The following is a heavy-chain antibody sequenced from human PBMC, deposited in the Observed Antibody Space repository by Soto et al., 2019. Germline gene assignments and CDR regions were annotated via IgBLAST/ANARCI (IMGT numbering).Heavy chain of an antibody. Sequence: EVQLVESGGGLVQPGTSLRLSCAASGFTFHYYAMHWVRQVPGKGLEWVSGISWNSGAVEYADSVKGRFTISRDNAKNCLYLLMNALTAEDTAFYYCVKDDRDCSRTSCYGSDFHYYGMDVWGQGTTVTVSS. CDR3: VKDDRDCSRTSCYGSDFHYYGMDV. V-gene: IGHV3-9*01. CDR1: GFTFHYYA. D-gene: IGHD2-2*01. CDR2: ISWNSGAV. J-gene: IGHJ6*02.